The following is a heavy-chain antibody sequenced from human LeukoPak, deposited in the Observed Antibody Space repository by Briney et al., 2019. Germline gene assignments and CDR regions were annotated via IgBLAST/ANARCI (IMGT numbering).Heavy chain of an antibody. V-gene: IGHV3-23*01. J-gene: IGHJ4*02. CDR2: ISGSGGST. Sequence: GGSLRLSCAASGFTFSRYGMSWVRQAPGKGLEWVSAISGSGGSTYYADSVKGRFTTSRDNSKNTLYLQTNSLTAEDTAVYYCARDLSGIAGYTYGRGIDYWGQGTLVTVSS. D-gene: IGHD5-18*01. CDR1: GFTFSRYG. CDR3: ARDLSGIAGYTYGRGIDY.